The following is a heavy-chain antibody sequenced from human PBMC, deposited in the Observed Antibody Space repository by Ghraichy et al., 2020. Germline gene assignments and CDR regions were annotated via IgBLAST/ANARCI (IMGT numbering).Heavy chain of an antibody. CDR2: ISAYNGNT. V-gene: IGHV1-18*01. D-gene: IGHD2-15*01. CDR1: GYTFTSYG. Sequence: ASVKVSCKASGYTFTSYGISWVRQAPGQGLEWMGWISAYNGNTKSAQKLQGRVTMTTDTSTSTAYMELRSLRSDDTAVYYCAGDSACSGGSCYYNNWFDPWGQGTLVTVSS. CDR3: AGDSACSGGSCYYNNWFDP. J-gene: IGHJ5*02.